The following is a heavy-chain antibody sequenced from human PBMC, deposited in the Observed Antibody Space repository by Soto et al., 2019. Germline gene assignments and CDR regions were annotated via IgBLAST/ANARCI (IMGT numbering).Heavy chain of an antibody. CDR2: IYYSGST. V-gene: IGHV4-39*01. Sequence: QLQLQESGPGLVKPSETLSLTCTVSGGSISSSSYYWGWIRQPPGKGLEWIGSIYYSGSTYHNPSLKSRVTTSIDTSKNQFTLKLSSVTAADTAGYYCASRGQQSLDYWGQGTLVTVSS. J-gene: IGHJ4*02. CDR1: GGSISSSSYY. CDR3: ASRGQQSLDY. D-gene: IGHD6-13*01.